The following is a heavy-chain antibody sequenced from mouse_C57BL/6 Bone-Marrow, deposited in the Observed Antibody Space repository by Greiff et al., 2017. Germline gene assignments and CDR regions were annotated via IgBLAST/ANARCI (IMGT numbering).Heavy chain of an antibody. CDR3: AIEWEEYYGSSYYYAMDY. CDR2: IHPSDSDT. CDR1: GYTFTSYW. V-gene: IGHV1-74*01. Sequence: QVQLQQPGAELVKPGASVKVSCKASGYTFTSYWMHWVKQRPGQGLEWMGRIHPSDSDTNNNQNLKGKATLTVDKSSSTAYMQLSSLTSEDSAVYYCAIEWEEYYGSSYYYAMDYWGQGTSVTVSS. J-gene: IGHJ4*01. D-gene: IGHD1-1*01.